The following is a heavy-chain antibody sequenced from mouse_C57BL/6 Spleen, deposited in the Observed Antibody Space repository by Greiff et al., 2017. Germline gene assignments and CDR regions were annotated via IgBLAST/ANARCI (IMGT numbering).Heavy chain of an antibody. CDR1: GFTFSDYY. CDR3: AILLIYSYAMDY. J-gene: IGHJ4*01. D-gene: IGHD1-1*01. Sequence: EVQLQESGGGLVQPGGSLKLSCAASGFTFSDYYMYWVRQTPEKRLEWVAYISNGGGSTFYPDTVKGRFTISRANAKTTLYLQMSRLKSEDTAMYYCAILLIYSYAMDYWGQGTSVTVSS. CDR2: ISNGGGST. V-gene: IGHV5-12*01.